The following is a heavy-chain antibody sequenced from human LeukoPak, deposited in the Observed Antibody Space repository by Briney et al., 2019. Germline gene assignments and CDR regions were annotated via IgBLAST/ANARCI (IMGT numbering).Heavy chain of an antibody. CDR3: ARVPSGDYDSN. J-gene: IGHJ4*02. CDR2: ISGSGGST. D-gene: IGHD4-17*01. CDR1: GFTFSSYA. Sequence: GGSLRLSCAASGFTFSSYAMSWVRQAPGKGLEWVSAISGSGGSTYYADSVKGRFTISRDNSKNTLYLQKNSLRAEDTAVYYCARVPSGDYDSNWGQGTLVTVSS. V-gene: IGHV3-23*01.